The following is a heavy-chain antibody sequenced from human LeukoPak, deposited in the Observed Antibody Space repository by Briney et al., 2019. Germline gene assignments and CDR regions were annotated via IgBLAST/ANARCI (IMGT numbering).Heavy chain of an antibody. D-gene: IGHD2-15*01. Sequence: ASVKVSCKASGYTFTGHYMHWVRQARGQGLEGMGRLNPNRGGTKCAQKSQGRVTKTRDTSISTAYMELSRLRSHDTAVYYCARDLMAEEDIVVVVAATGFDYWGQGTLVTVSS. V-gene: IGHV1-2*06. CDR3: ARDLMAEEDIVVVVAATGFDY. CDR2: LNPNRGGT. CDR1: GYTFTGHY. J-gene: IGHJ4*02.